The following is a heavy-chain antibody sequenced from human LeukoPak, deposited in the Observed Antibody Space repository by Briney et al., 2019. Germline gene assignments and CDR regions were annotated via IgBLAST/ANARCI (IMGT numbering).Heavy chain of an antibody. J-gene: IGHJ4*02. D-gene: IGHD3-10*01. CDR2: IKQDGSEK. CDR3: ARSSNGVFDY. Sequence: GGSLRLSCAASKFTFSSYWMTWVRHVPGKGLEWVANIKQDGSEKNYVDSVKGRFTISRDNAKNSLYLQMNSLRSEDTAVYYCARSSNGVFDYWGQGTLVTVAS. V-gene: IGHV3-7*01. CDR1: KFTFSSYW.